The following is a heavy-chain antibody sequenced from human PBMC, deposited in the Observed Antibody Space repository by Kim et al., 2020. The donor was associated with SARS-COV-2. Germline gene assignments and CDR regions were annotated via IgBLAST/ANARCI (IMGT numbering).Heavy chain of an antibody. Sequence: GESLKISCKGSGYSFTSYWIGWVRQMPGKGLEWMGIIYPGDSDTRYSPSFQGQVTISADKSISTAYLQWSSLKASDTAMYYCARHVAVAGTPPFFDYWGQGTLVTVSS. CDR1: GYSFTSYW. CDR2: IYPGDSDT. J-gene: IGHJ4*02. D-gene: IGHD6-19*01. CDR3: ARHVAVAGTPPFFDY. V-gene: IGHV5-51*01.